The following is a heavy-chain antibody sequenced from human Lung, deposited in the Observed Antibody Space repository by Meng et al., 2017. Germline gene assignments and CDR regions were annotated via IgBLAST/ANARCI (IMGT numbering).Heavy chain of an antibody. Sequence: QGQLGQTGAEVKKPGDSVKVSCKPAAYNFPAYYIHWVRRAPGQGLEWMGRINPKSGDTHYAQRFQGRVTMTGDTSISTAYMELSGLRSDDTAMYYCARDEDISAAGKLFGDYWGQGTLVTVSS. D-gene: IGHD6-13*01. CDR2: INPKSGDT. CDR1: AYNFPAYY. J-gene: IGHJ4*02. V-gene: IGHV1-2*06. CDR3: ARDEDISAAGKLFGDY.